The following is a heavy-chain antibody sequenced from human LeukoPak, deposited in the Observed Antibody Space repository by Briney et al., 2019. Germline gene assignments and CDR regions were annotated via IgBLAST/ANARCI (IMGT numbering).Heavy chain of an antibody. D-gene: IGHD1-26*01. CDR1: GFSFSGQT. J-gene: IGHJ4*02. CDR3: ASPSWMGGGYFYALDY. Sequence: GRSLRPSCAASGFSFSGQTMHWVRQAPGKGLEWVAFISYDGKNKYHADSMKGRFTISRDNSKNTLYLQMNSLRVEDTAVYYCASPSWMGGGYFYALDYWGRGTLVTVSS. CDR2: ISYDGKNK. V-gene: IGHV3-30*04.